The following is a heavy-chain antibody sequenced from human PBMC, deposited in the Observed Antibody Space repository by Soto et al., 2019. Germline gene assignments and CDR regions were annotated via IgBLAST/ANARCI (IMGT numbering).Heavy chain of an antibody. CDR1: GFTFSTYA. CDR3: AKERSSGWSFDY. D-gene: IGHD6-19*01. V-gene: IGHV3-23*01. J-gene: IGHJ4*02. CDR2: ISGSGDST. Sequence: EVPLLESGGGLVQPGGSLRLSCAASGFTFSTYAMNWVRQAPGKGLEWVSGISGSGDSTYYADSVKGRFTVSRDNSKNTLYLQMNSLRVEDTAVFYCAKERSSGWSFDYWGQGTLVTVSS.